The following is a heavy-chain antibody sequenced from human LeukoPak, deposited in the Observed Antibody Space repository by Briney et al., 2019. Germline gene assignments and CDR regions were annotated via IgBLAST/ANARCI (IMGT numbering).Heavy chain of an antibody. V-gene: IGHV4-39*01. CDR2: IYYSGST. Sequence: PSETLSLTCTVCVGSISSSSYYWGWIRQPPGKGLEWIGSIYYSGSTHYNPSLKSRVTMISVDTSQNQFSLKLSSLTAADTAVYYCARQGIVRSGSGWFDYWGQGTLVTVSS. J-gene: IGHJ4*02. CDR1: VGSISSSSYY. CDR3: ARQGIVRSGSGWFDY. D-gene: IGHD6-19*01.